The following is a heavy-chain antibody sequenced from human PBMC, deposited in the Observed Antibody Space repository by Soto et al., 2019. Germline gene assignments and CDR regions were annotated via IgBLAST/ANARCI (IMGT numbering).Heavy chain of an antibody. J-gene: IGHJ4*02. CDR1: GGTFSSYA. V-gene: IGHV1-69*13. D-gene: IGHD3-22*01. CDR3: ARELGYDSSGYLGYFDY. Sequence: SVKVSCKASGGTFSSYAISWVRQAPGQGLEWMGGIIPIFGTANYAQKFQGRVTITADESTSTAYMELSSLRSEDTAVYYCARELGYDSSGYLGYFDYWGQGTLVTVSS. CDR2: IIPIFGTA.